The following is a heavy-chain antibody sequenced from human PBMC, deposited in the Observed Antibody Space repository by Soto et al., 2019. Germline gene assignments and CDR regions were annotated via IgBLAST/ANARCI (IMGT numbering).Heavy chain of an antibody. D-gene: IGHD2-15*01. CDR3: ARHTPAISISDH. CDR2: VYYTGST. J-gene: IGHJ4*02. V-gene: IGHV4-39*01. Sequence: SETLSLTCTVSGGSISSSNSYWGWIRQPPGKGLEWIGTVYYTGSTYYNPSLKSRVTISVDTSKDQFSLKLSSVTAADTAVYYCARHTPAISISDHWGQGTLVTVSS. CDR1: GGSISSSNSY.